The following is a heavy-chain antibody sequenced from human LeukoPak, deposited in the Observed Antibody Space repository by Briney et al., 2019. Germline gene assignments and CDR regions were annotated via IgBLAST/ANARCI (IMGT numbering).Heavy chain of an antibody. CDR2: ISYDGSNK. D-gene: IGHD5-18*01. CDR1: GFTFSSYA. V-gene: IGHV3-30*04. CDR3: ARARSSYGYGDAFDI. Sequence: RGSLRLSCAASGFTFSSYAMHWVRQAPGKGLEWVAVISYDGSNKYYADSVKGRFTISRDNSKNTLYLQMNSLRAEDTAVYYCARARSSYGYGDAFDIWGQGTMVTVSS. J-gene: IGHJ3*02.